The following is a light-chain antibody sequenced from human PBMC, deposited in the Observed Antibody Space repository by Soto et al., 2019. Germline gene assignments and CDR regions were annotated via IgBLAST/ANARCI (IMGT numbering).Light chain of an antibody. CDR3: QQYKDWPTT. Sequence: EIVMTQSPATLSVSPGEGATLSCRASQYVSSSVAWYQQKPGQAPRLLIYGAFTRATGIPARFSGSGSGTEFILTISSLQSEDFAVYHCQQYKDWPTTFGQGTKVDIK. CDR1: QYVSSS. CDR2: GAF. V-gene: IGKV3-15*01. J-gene: IGKJ1*01.